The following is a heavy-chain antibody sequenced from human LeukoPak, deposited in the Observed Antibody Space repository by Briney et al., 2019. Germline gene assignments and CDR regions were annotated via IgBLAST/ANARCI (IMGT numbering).Heavy chain of an antibody. J-gene: IGHJ6*03. Sequence: SGPALVKPTQTLTLTCTLSGFSLTASGMCVSLIRQPPGKALEWLARIDWDDDKYYSTSLKTRLTISKDTSKNQVVLTMTNMDPVDTATYYCARDYYYYMDVWGKGTTVTVSS. CDR3: ARDYYYYMDV. CDR1: GFSLTASGMC. CDR2: IDWDDDK. V-gene: IGHV2-70*11.